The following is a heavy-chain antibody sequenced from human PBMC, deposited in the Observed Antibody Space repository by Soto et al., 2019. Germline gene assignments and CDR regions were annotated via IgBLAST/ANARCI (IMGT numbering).Heavy chain of an antibody. V-gene: IGHV3-23*01. J-gene: IGHJ4*02. D-gene: IGHD3-10*01. CDR2: FSGSGGVA. CDR3: AKAGGDY. Sequence: GGSLRLSCAASGFTFSSYGIHWVRQAPGKGLGWVSGFSGSGGVAFYADSVKGRFSMSRDSSKNTIYLHMNRLRAEDTAVYYCAKAGGDYWGQGTLVTVSS. CDR1: GFTFSSYG.